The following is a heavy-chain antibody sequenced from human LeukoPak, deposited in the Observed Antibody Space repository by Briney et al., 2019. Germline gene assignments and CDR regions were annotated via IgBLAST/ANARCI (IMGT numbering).Heavy chain of an antibody. Sequence: GGSLRLSCAASGFTFSSYAMHWVRQAPGKGLEYVSAISSNGGSTYYANSVKGRFTISRDNSKNTLYLQMGSLRAEDMAVYYCARGPKYYDFWSGYYTNWFDPWGQGTLVTVSS. CDR3: ARGPKYYDFWSGYYTNWFDP. D-gene: IGHD3-3*01. J-gene: IGHJ5*02. CDR1: GFTFSSYA. CDR2: ISSNGGST. V-gene: IGHV3-64*01.